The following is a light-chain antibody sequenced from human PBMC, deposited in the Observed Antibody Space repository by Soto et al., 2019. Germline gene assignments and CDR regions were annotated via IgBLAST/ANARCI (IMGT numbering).Light chain of an antibody. CDR3: QQYGRSPRT. CDR1: QIVSSNY. V-gene: IGKV3-20*01. CDR2: GAS. Sequence: EIVLMQSPGTLSLSPGESASLSCRASQIVSSNYLAWYQQKPGQAPRLLIYGASRRATGIPDRFSGSGSGADFTLAISRLEPEDFAIYYCQQYGRSPRTFGGGTKVEIK. J-gene: IGKJ4*01.